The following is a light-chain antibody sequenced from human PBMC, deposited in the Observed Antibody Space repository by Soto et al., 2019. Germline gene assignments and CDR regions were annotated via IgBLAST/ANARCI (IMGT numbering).Light chain of an antibody. Sequence: QSFLAQPPSASGSPGQSVTISCAGTSSDVGGYNYVSWYQQYPGKVPKLMIYEVSERPSGVPDRFSGSKSGNTAFLTVSGLQAEDEADYYCLSYADTAYVFGTGTKV. CDR3: LSYADTAYV. J-gene: IGLJ1*01. CDR2: EVS. V-gene: IGLV2-8*01. CDR1: SSDVGGYNY.